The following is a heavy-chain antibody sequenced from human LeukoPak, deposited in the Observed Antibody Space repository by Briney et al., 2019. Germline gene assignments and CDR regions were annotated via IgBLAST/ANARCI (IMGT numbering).Heavy chain of an antibody. Sequence: PGGSLRLSCAASGFTFSSYAMSWVRQAPGKGLEWVSAISGSDGSTYYADSVKGRFTISRDNSKNTLYLQMNSLRAEDTAVYYCAKDSFYYYDSSGSYNWFDPWGQGTLVTVSP. CDR3: AKDSFYYYDSSGSYNWFDP. CDR2: ISGSDGST. CDR1: GFTFSSYA. V-gene: IGHV3-23*01. J-gene: IGHJ5*02. D-gene: IGHD3-22*01.